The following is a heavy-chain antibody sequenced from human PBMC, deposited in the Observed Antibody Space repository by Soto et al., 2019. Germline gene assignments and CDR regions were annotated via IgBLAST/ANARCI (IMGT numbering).Heavy chain of an antibody. D-gene: IGHD3-16*01. CDR2: ISYDGSNK. CDR3: ARAYEGAYFDY. J-gene: IGHJ4*02. V-gene: IGHV3-30-3*01. Sequence: QVQLVESGGGVVQPGRSLRLSCAASGFTFSSYAMHWVRQAPGKGLEWVAVISYDGSNKYYADSVKGRFTISRDNSKNTLYLQMNSLRGEDTAVYYCARAYEGAYFDYWGQGTLVTVSS. CDR1: GFTFSSYA.